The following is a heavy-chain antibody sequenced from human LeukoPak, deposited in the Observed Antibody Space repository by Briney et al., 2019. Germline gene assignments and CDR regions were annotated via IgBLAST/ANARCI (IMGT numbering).Heavy chain of an antibody. J-gene: IGHJ3*02. CDR2: MNPNSGNT. V-gene: IGHV1-8*01. D-gene: IGHD6-13*01. CDR1: GYTFTSYD. CDR3: ARLVLGQQNVFDI. Sequence: ASVKVSCKASGYTFTSYDINWVRQATGQGLEWVGLMNPNSGNTGYAQKFQGRVTMTRNTSISTVYMELSSLRSEDTAVYYCARLVLGQQNVFDIWGQGTMVTVSS.